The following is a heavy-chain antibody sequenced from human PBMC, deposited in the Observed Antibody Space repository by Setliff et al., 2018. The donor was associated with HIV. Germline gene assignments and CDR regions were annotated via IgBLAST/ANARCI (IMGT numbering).Heavy chain of an antibody. CDR3: ARDGGDGSGYYYADY. Sequence: ASVKVSCKVSGYTLTELSMHWVRQAPGKGLEWMGGFDPEDGETIYAQKFQGRVTMTEDTSTDTAYMELSSLRSEETAVFYCARDGGDGSGYYYADYWGQGTLVTVSS. J-gene: IGHJ4*02. V-gene: IGHV1-24*01. CDR1: GYTLTELS. D-gene: IGHD3-22*01. CDR2: FDPEDGET.